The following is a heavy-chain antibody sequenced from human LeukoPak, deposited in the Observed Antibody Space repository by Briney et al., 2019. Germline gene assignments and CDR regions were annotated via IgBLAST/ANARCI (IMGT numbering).Heavy chain of an antibody. CDR2: ISYDGSNK. J-gene: IGHJ4*02. Sequence: PGGSLRLSCAASGFTFSSYAMPWVRQAPGKGLEWVAVISYDGSNKYYADPVKGRFTISRDNSKNTLYLQMNSLRAEDTAVYYCARDLSLYSSGWYDYWGQGTLVTVSS. CDR3: ARDLSLYSSGWYDY. D-gene: IGHD6-19*01. V-gene: IGHV3-30*04. CDR1: GFTFSSYA.